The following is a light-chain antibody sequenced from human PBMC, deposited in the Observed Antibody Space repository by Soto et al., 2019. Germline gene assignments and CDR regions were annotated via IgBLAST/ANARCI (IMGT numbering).Light chain of an antibody. V-gene: IGKV3-11*01. Sequence: EIVLTQSPSTLSLSPGERATLSCRASQTVSSYLLWYQQKRGQAPRLLIYDASNRATGIPARFSGSGSGTEFTLTISSLQSEDCAVYYCQQYNNWPRTFGQGTKVDIK. CDR1: QTVSSY. CDR3: QQYNNWPRT. CDR2: DAS. J-gene: IGKJ1*01.